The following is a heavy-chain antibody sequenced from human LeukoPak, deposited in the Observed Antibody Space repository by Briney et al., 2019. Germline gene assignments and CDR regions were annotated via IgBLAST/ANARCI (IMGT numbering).Heavy chain of an antibody. Sequence: GRSLRLSCAASEFTFSSYGMHWVRQAPGKGLEWVAVISYDGSNKYYADSVKGRFTISRDNSKNTLYLQMNSLRAEDTAVYYCAKGQISEYAYQLNFDYWGQGTLVTVSS. V-gene: IGHV3-30*18. D-gene: IGHD2-2*01. J-gene: IGHJ4*02. CDR1: EFTFSSYG. CDR3: AKGQISEYAYQLNFDY. CDR2: ISYDGSNK.